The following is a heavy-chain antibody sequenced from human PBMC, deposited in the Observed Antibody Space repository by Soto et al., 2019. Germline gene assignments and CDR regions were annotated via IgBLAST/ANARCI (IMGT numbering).Heavy chain of an antibody. CDR2: MFYRSKWSN. Sequence: QVQLQQSGPGLVKPSQTLSVTCSISGDSVSSHSTAWNWIRQSPSRGLGWLGRMFYRSKWSNDSAVSVKSRVTITPDTSKNQFSLHLNSVTPEDTAVYYCARSWAFGNSGRDLDYWGQGTLVTVAS. D-gene: IGHD3-16*01. V-gene: IGHV6-1*01. J-gene: IGHJ4*02. CDR3: ARSWAFGNSGRDLDY. CDR1: GDSVSSHSTA.